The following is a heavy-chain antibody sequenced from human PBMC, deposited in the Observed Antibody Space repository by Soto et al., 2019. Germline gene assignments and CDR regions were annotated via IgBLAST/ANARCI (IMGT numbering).Heavy chain of an antibody. J-gene: IGHJ4*02. CDR1: GFTFGNYP. CDR2: IRSKTYGATT. D-gene: IGHD6-13*01. CDR3: TRGRRPITAAAYYYSDY. Sequence: PGGSLRLSCTGSGFTFGNYPLSWFRQAPGKGLEWVSFIRSKTYGATTEYAASVKGRFTISRDDSKRVVYLQMDSLETEDTAVYYCTRGRRPITAAAYYYSDYWGQGTLVTVSS. V-gene: IGHV3-49*03.